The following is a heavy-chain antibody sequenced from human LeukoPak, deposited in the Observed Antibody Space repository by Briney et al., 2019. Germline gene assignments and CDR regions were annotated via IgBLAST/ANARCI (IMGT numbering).Heavy chain of an antibody. CDR3: ARDEGGSGPRWYFGL. D-gene: IGHD6-19*01. V-gene: IGHV4-59*01. Sequence: SETLSLTCTVSGGSISSYYWNWIRQPPGKGLEWIGYIYYSRNTNYNPSLKSRVTMSLDTSKNQFSLKLSSVTAADTAVYYCARDEGGSGPRWYFGLWGRGTLVTVSS. CDR1: GGSISSYY. J-gene: IGHJ2*01. CDR2: IYYSRNT.